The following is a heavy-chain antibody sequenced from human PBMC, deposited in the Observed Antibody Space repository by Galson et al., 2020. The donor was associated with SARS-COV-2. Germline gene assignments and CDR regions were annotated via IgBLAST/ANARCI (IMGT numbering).Heavy chain of an antibody. CDR1: GFTVSSNY. CDR3: ARDLQAAAGP. D-gene: IGHD6-13*01. J-gene: IGHJ5*02. CDR2: IYSGGSP. Sequence: GESLKISCAASGFTVSSNYMSWVRQAPGKGLEWVSVIYSGGSPYYADSVKGRFTISRDNSKNTLYLQMNSLRAEDTAVYYCARDLQAAAGPWGQGTLVTVSS. V-gene: IGHV3-53*05.